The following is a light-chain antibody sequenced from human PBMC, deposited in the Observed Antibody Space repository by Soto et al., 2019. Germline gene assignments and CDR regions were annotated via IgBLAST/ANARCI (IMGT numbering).Light chain of an antibody. CDR2: DVS. J-gene: IGLJ1*01. Sequence: QSALTQPRSVSGSPGQSVTISFTGTSSDVGGYNYVSWYQQHPGKAPKLMIYDVSNRPSGVPDRFSGSKSGNTASLTISGLQAGDEADYYCCSYAGSYVFGTGTKLTVL. V-gene: IGLV2-11*01. CDR1: SSDVGGYNY. CDR3: CSYAGSYV.